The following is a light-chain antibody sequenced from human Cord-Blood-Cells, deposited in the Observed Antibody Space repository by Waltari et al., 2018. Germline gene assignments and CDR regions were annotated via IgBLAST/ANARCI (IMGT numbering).Light chain of an antibody. CDR2: EVS. CDR3: SSYAGSNNLV. V-gene: IGLV2-8*01. Sequence: QSALTQPPSAPGSPGQSVTISCSGTSRDVGGYNYASWYQQHPGKAPKLMIYEVSKRPSGVPDRFSGSKSGNTASLTVSGLQAEDEADYYCSSYAGSNNLVFGGGTKLTVL. CDR1: SRDVGGYNY. J-gene: IGLJ2*01.